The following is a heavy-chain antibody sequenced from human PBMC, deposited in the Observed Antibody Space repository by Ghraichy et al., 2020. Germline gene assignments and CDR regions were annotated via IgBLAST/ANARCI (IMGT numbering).Heavy chain of an antibody. D-gene: IGHD4-23*01. CDR2: ISSSSSTI. Sequence: GGSLRLSCAASGFTFSSYSLNWVRQAPGKGLEWVSYISSSSSTIYYADSVKGRFTISRDNARNSLNLQMNSLRAEDTAVYYCAKDLYGGNPPDAFDIWGQGTMVTVSS. V-gene: IGHV3-48*01. CDR3: AKDLYGGNPPDAFDI. J-gene: IGHJ3*02. CDR1: GFTFSSYS.